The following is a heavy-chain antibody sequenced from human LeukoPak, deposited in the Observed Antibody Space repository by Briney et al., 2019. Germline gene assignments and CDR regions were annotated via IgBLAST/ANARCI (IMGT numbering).Heavy chain of an antibody. V-gene: IGHV3-48*02. Sequence: GGSLRLSCAASGFTFSSYSMNWVRQAPGKGLEWISYISGTGSLTYYADSVKGRFTISRDNAKSSLYLQMSSLRDEDTAVYYCAREYGGPDYWGQGTLVTASS. CDR1: GFTFSSYS. J-gene: IGHJ4*02. CDR3: AREYGGPDY. CDR2: ISGTGSLT. D-gene: IGHD4/OR15-4a*01.